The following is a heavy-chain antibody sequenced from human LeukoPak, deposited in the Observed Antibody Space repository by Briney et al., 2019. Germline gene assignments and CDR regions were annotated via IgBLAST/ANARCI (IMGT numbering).Heavy chain of an antibody. CDR2: ISGSGDNT. Sequence: QPGGSLRLSCAASGFTFSSYAMTWVRQAPGKGLEWVSSISGSGDNTYYADSVKGRFTVSRDNSKNTLYLQMNSLRAEDTAVYYCAKGLYSSSWYFDYWGQGTLVAVSS. D-gene: IGHD6-13*01. V-gene: IGHV3-23*01. J-gene: IGHJ4*02. CDR1: GFTFSSYA. CDR3: AKGLYSSSWYFDY.